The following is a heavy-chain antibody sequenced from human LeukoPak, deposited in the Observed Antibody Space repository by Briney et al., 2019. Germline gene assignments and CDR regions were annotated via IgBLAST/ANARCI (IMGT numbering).Heavy chain of an antibody. D-gene: IGHD6-13*01. CDR2: ISYDGSNK. CDR3: ARDTYSSSWYVDY. V-gene: IGHV3-30-3*01. Sequence: GGSLRLSCAASGFTFSSYAMHWVRQAPGKGLEWVAVISYDGSNKYYADSVKGRFTISRDNSKNTLYLQMNSLRAEDTAAYYCARDTYSSSWYVDYWGQGTLVTVSS. J-gene: IGHJ4*02. CDR1: GFTFSSYA.